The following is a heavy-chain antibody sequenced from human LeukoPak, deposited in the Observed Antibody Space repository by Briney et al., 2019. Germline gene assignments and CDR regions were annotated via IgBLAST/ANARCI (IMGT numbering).Heavy chain of an antibody. V-gene: IGHV3-9*01. CDR1: GFTFDDYA. Sequence: GGSLRLSCAASGFTFDDYAMHWVRQAPGKVLEWVSGISWNSGSIGYADSVKGRFTISRDNAKNSLYLQMNSLRAEDTALYYCAKDFYSRGYYYPFDYWGQGTLVTVSS. CDR2: ISWNSGSI. D-gene: IGHD3-22*01. CDR3: AKDFYSRGYYYPFDY. J-gene: IGHJ4*02.